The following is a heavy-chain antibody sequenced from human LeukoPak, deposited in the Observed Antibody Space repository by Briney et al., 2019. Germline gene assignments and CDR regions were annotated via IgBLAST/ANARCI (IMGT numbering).Heavy chain of an antibody. CDR3: AGQGATITDY. CDR1: GGSTSSYY. Sequence: PSETLSLTCTVSGGSTSSYYWSWIRQPPGKGLEWIGYIYYSGSTYYNPSLKSRVTISVDTSKNQFSLKLSSVTAADTAVYYCAGQGATITDYWGQGTLVTISS. D-gene: IGHD5-12*01. V-gene: IGHV4-59*08. CDR2: IYYSGST. J-gene: IGHJ4*02.